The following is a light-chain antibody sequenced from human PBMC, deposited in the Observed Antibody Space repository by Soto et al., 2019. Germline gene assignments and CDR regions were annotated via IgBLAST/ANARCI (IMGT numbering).Light chain of an antibody. CDR1: QSVSSY. Sequence: VLTQSPATLSLSPGERATLSCRASQSVSSYLAWYQQKPGQAPRLLIYDASNRATGIPARFSGSGSGTDFTLTISSLEPEDVAVYYWQQRSNWRTVGGVTKLDVK. J-gene: IGKJ4*01. V-gene: IGKV3-11*01. CDR2: DAS. CDR3: QQRSNWRT.